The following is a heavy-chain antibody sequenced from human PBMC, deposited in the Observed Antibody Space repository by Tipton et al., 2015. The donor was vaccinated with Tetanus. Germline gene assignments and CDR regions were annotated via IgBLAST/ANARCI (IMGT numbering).Heavy chain of an antibody. CDR3: ARGRYSSSWYYAGYNWFDP. J-gene: IGHJ5*02. V-gene: IGHV4-34*01. Sequence: TLSLTCAVYGGSFSGYYWSWIRQPPGKGLEWIGEINHSGSTNYNPSLKSRVTIPVDTSKNQFSLKLSSVTAADTAVYYCARGRYSSSWYYAGYNWFDPWGQGTLVTVSS. CDR2: INHSGST. CDR1: GGSFSGYY. D-gene: IGHD6-13*01.